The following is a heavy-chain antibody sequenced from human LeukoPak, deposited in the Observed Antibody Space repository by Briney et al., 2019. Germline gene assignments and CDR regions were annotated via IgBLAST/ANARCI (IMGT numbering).Heavy chain of an antibody. CDR3: ARDRESRGYFDY. CDR2: ISSSSSYT. J-gene: IGHJ4*02. Sequence: GGSLRLSCAASGFTFSDYYMSWIRQAPGKGLEWVPYISSSSSYTNYADSVKGRFTISRDNAKNSLYLQMNSLRAEDTAVYYCARDRESRGYFDYWGQGTLVTVSS. V-gene: IGHV3-11*05. D-gene: IGHD3-10*01. CDR1: GFTFSDYY.